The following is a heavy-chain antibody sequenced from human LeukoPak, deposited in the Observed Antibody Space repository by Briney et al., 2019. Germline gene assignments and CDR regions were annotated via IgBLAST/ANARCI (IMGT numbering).Heavy chain of an antibody. D-gene: IGHD2-8*02. CDR2: INSDGSTT. CDR3: TRGLLGIDY. J-gene: IGHJ4*02. CDR1: GFTFSTYW. Sequence: GGSLRLSCAASGFTFSTYWMHWVRQAPGKGLVWVSRINSDGSTTSYADSVKGRFSISRDNARNTLYLQMHSLSAEDTAVYYCTRGLLGIDYWGQGTLVTVSS. V-gene: IGHV3-74*01.